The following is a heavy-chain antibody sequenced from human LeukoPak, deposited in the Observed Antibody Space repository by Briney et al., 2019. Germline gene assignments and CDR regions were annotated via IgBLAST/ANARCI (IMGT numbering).Heavy chain of an antibody. V-gene: IGHV4-30-4*01. CDR2: IYNSGST. CDR3: AREKHYGSSGSYY. D-gene: IGHD3-22*01. Sequence: SETLSLTCTVSGGSITSGNYYWSWIRQPPGKGLEWIGYIYNSGSTYYNPSLKSRVIISEDTSKNQFSLKLSSVTAADTAVYYCAREKHYGSSGSYYWGQGTLVTVSS. J-gene: IGHJ4*02. CDR1: GGSITSGNYY.